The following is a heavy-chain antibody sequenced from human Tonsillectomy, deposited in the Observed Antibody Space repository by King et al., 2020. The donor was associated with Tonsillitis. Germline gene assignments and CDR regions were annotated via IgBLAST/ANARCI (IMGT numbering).Heavy chain of an antibody. CDR2: SYDSGTT. V-gene: IGHV4-59*01. CDR3: AREISTDVDTSMVDAFDI. J-gene: IGHJ3*02. D-gene: IGHD5-18*01. CDR1: GGSISGDY. Sequence: VQLQESGPGLLKPSETLSLTCTFSGGSISGDYGSWIRQPPGKGLEWIANSYDSGTTNYNPSLKSRVTISLDTSNNPFSLKLSSLTASDTAVYYCAREISTDVDTSMVDAFDIWGQGTMVTVS.